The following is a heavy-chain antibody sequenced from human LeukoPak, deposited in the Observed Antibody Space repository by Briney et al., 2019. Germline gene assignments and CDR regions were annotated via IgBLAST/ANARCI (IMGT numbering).Heavy chain of an antibody. CDR3: ARGGDSSGYYPFDY. J-gene: IGHJ4*02. CDR1: GDSISSGGHY. Sequence: SETLSLTCTVSGDSISSGGHYWNWIRQHPGKGLEWIGYIYYSGSTYYSPSLKSRVTISVDTSKNQFSLNLSSVTAADTAVYYCARGGDSSGYYPFDYWGQGILVTVSP. D-gene: IGHD3-22*01. CDR2: IYYSGST. V-gene: IGHV4-31*03.